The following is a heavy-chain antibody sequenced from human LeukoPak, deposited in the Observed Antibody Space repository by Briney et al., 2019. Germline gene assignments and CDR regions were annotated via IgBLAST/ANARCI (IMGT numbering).Heavy chain of an antibody. J-gene: IGHJ5*02. CDR2: INTNTGNP. D-gene: IGHD3-10*01. Sequence: GASVEVTCKASGYIFTSYALNWVRLAPGQGLEWMGWINTNTGNPTYAQGFTGRFVFSLDTSVRTAFLQINSLQTEDTAVYYCAKGGVPFYYGSGSYCPAWGQGTLVTVSS. CDR1: GYIFTSYA. CDR3: AKGGVPFYYGSGSYCPA. V-gene: IGHV7-4-1*02.